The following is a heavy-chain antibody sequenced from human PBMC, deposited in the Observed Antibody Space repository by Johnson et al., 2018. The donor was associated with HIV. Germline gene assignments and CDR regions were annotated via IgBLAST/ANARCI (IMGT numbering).Heavy chain of an antibody. Sequence: VQLVESGGGVVQPGRSLRLSCVASGFSFSDYYMSWIRQAPGKGLEWVSYISSSGSTIYYVDSVKGRFTISRDNAKNSLYLQMNSLRAENTAMYYCARVGNGDYGWSFDIWGQGTTVTISS. D-gene: IGHD4-17*01. J-gene: IGHJ3*02. CDR3: ARVGNGDYGWSFDI. V-gene: IGHV3-11*04. CDR1: GFSFSDYY. CDR2: ISSSGSTI.